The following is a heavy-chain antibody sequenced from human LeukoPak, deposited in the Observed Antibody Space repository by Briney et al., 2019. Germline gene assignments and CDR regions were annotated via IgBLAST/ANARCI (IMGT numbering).Heavy chain of an antibody. Sequence: SETLSLTCTVSGGSISSYYWSWIRQPAGKGLEWIGRIYTSGSTNYNPSLKSRVTMSVDTSKNQFSLKLSSVTAADTAVYYCARLGGSGSWPNYYYYYYMDVWGKGTTVTVSS. D-gene: IGHD3-10*01. CDR1: GGSISSYY. V-gene: IGHV4-4*07. J-gene: IGHJ6*03. CDR3: ARLGGSGSWPNYYYYYYMDV. CDR2: IYTSGST.